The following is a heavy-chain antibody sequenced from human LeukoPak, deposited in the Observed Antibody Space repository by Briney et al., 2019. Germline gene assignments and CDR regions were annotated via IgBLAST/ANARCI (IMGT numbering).Heavy chain of an antibody. CDR1: GGSISSSSYY. D-gene: IGHD4-17*01. Sequence: PSETLSLTRTVSGGSISSSSYYWGWIRQPPGKGLEWIGSIYYSGSTYYNPSLKSRVTISVDTSKNQFSLKLSSVTAADTAVYYCARQYGDYSDFDPWGQGTLVTVSS. CDR3: ARQYGDYSDFDP. J-gene: IGHJ5*02. CDR2: IYYSGST. V-gene: IGHV4-39*01.